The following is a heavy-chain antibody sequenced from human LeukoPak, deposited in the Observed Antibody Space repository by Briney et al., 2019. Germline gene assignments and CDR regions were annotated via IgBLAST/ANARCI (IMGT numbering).Heavy chain of an antibody. J-gene: IGHJ4*02. V-gene: IGHV4-39*01. D-gene: IGHD3-10*01. CDR2: IYYDGST. CDR3: ARGRRTIGSGLTMRYFDY. Sequence: PSETLSLTCTVSGGSINSTSYYWGWIRQPPGKGLEWIGTIYYDGSTYYNPSLKSRVTISVDTSKNQFSLKLTSVTAADTAVYYCARGRRTIGSGLTMRYFDYWGQGTLVTVSS. CDR1: GGSINSTSYY.